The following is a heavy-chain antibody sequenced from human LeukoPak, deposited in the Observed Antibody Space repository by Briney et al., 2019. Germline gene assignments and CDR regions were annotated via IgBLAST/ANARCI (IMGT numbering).Heavy chain of an antibody. CDR1: GFIFNNYE. J-gene: IGHJ4*02. CDR2: ISSSTTTI. D-gene: IGHD1-26*01. V-gene: IGHV3-48*03. Sequence: GGSLRLSCAASGFIFNNYEMNWVRQAPGKGLEWVSHISSSTTTINYADSVKGRFTIARDNAKSSLYLQMNTLRAEDTAVYYCTRDEVGATTEFDSWGQGILVTVSS. CDR3: TRDEVGATTEFDS.